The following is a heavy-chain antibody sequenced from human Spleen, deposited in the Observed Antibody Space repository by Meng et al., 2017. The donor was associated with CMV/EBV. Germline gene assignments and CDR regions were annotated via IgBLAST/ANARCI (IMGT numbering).Heavy chain of an antibody. CDR3: AREVPYYYGMDV. V-gene: IGHV4-34*01. Sequence: ESLKISCAVYGGSFSGYYWSWIRQPPGKGLEWIGTIYHSGSTYYNPSLKSRVTISVETSKNQFSLRLTSVTAADTAVYYCAREVPYYYGMDVWGQGTTVTVSS. CDR2: IYHSGST. J-gene: IGHJ6*02. CDR1: GGSFSGYY.